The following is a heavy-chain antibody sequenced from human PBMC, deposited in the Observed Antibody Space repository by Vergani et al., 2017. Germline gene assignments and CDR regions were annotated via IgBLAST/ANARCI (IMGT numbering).Heavy chain of an antibody. CDR1: GASIRSSNYY. V-gene: IGHV4-39*01. D-gene: IGHD6-19*01. J-gene: IGHJ5*02. CDR2: IYYSGST. CDR3: ARHSTVEWLVKLGWIDP. Sequence: LQLQESGPGLVKPSATLSLTFSVSGASIRSSNYYWGWIRQPPGKGLEWIASIYYSGSTYYNPSLKSRVTISVDTSKNQFSLKLSSVTAADTAVYFCARHSTVEWLVKLGWIDPWGQGSLVTVSS.